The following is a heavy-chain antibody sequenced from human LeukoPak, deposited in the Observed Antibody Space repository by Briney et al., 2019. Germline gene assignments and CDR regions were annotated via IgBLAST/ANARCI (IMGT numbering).Heavy chain of an antibody. D-gene: IGHD3-10*01. V-gene: IGHV3-21*01. CDR1: GFTFSSFE. CDR2: ISSSSSYI. J-gene: IGHJ6*04. CDR3: ARVTMVRGGGSLDV. Sequence: GGSLRLSCAASGFTFSSFEMKWVRQAPGKGLEWVSSISSSSSYIYYADSVKGRFTISRDNAKNSLYLQMNSLRAEDTAVYYCARVTMVRGGGSLDVWGKGTTVTVSS.